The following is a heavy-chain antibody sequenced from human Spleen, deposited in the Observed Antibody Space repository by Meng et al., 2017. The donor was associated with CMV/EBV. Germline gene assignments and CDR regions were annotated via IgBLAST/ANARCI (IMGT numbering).Heavy chain of an antibody. D-gene: IGHD1-26*01. CDR2: ISGSRVGT. CDR3: AKDGWEATAPDY. Sequence: VLLLGVGGGLVQPGGSLRLSCAASGFTFSNYVINWVRQTPGKGLGCVSSISGSRVGTYCAGSVKGRFTISGDNSKNTLYLQMSSLRAEDTAVYYCAKDGWEATAPDYWGQGTLVTVSS. V-gene: IGHV3-23*01. CDR1: GFTFSNYV. J-gene: IGHJ4*02.